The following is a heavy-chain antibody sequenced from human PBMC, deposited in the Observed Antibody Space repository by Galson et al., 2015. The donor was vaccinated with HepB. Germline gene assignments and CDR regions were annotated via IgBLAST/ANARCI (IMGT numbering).Heavy chain of an antibody. V-gene: IGHV3-23*01. CDR3: AKDRGGEPEPSDAFDI. Sequence: SLRPSCAASGFTFSSYALSWVRQAPGKGLEWVSAISGSGGSTYYADSVKGRFTISRDNSKNTLYLQMNSLRAEDTAVYYCAKDRGGEPEPSDAFDIWGQGTMVTVSS. J-gene: IGHJ3*02. CDR2: ISGSGGST. D-gene: IGHD2-21*01. CDR1: GFTFSSYA.